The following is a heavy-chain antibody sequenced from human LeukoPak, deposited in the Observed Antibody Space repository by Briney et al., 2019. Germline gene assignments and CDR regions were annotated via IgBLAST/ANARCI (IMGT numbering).Heavy chain of an antibody. CDR2: ISGYNGKT. Sequence: ASVKVSCTTSGYTFNSHYVGWVRQAPGQGLEWMGWISGYNGKTNYAQKLQGRVTMTTDTSTTTAYMELRSLRSDDTAVYYCARVICSGDSCYPPSAVDIWGQGTMVTVSS. V-gene: IGHV1-18*01. J-gene: IGHJ3*02. D-gene: IGHD2-15*01. CDR1: GYTFNSHY. CDR3: ARVICSGDSCYPPSAVDI.